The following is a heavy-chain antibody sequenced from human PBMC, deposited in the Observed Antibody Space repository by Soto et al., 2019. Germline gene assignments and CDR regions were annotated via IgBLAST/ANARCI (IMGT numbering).Heavy chain of an antibody. CDR2: ISAYSGNT. Sequence: QVQLVQSGAEVKKPGASVKVSCKTSGFTFTNYYINWVRQAPGQGLEVMGWISAYSGNTNYAQNLQGRVTMTTDTSASTAYLELRSLRSDDTAVYFRARGDTYYVNWYFDYWGQGTLVTVSS. CDR3: ARGDTYYVNWYFDY. D-gene: IGHD1-1*01. CDR1: GFTFTNYY. V-gene: IGHV1-18*01. J-gene: IGHJ4*02.